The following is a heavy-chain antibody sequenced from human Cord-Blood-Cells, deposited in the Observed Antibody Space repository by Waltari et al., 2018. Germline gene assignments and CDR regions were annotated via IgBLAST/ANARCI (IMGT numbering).Heavy chain of an antibody. J-gene: IGHJ4*02. Sequence: QVPRVQSGAEVKKPGASVKVSCKVSGYTLTELSMHWVRQSPGKGLEWMGGFDPEDGETIYAQKFQGRVTMTEDTSTATAYMELSSLRSEDTAVYYCATDRRIYGSGSYYNYWGQGTLVTVSS. CDR2: FDPEDGET. V-gene: IGHV1-24*01. CDR1: GYTLTELS. CDR3: ATDRRIYGSGSYYNY. D-gene: IGHD3-10*01.